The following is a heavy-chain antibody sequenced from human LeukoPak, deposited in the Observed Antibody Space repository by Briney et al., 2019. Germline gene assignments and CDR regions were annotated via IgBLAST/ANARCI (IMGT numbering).Heavy chain of an antibody. Sequence: PGGSLRLSCAASGFTFSSYAMGWVREAPGKGLEWVSAISGRCGSTYYPDSLKGRFTISRDNSKNTLHLQMHCLRAGDTGVHDCAKDKTRFGVPSKTFDYWGQGTLVTVSS. D-gene: IGHD3-3*01. V-gene: IGHV3-23*01. J-gene: IGHJ4*02. CDR1: GFTFSSYA. CDR3: AKDKTRFGVPSKTFDY. CDR2: ISGRCGST.